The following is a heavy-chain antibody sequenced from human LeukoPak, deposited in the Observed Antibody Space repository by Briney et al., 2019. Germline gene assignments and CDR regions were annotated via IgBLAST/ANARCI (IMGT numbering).Heavy chain of an antibody. V-gene: IGHV4-39*07. CDR3: ASIVVPAGIDYYYYMDV. Sequence: SETLSLTCTVSGGSISSSSYYWGWIRQPPGKGLQWIGSIYYSGSTYYNPSLKTRVTISVDTSKNQLSLNLSSVTAAERAVYHCASIVVPAGIDYYYYMDVWGKGTTVTVSS. D-gene: IGHD2-2*02. J-gene: IGHJ6*03. CDR1: GGSISSSSYY. CDR2: IYYSGST.